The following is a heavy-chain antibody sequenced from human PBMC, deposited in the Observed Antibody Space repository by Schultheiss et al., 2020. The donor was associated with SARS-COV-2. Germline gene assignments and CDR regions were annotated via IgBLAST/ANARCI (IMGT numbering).Heavy chain of an antibody. CDR3: ARDGGYCSGGSCYRLPLDY. V-gene: IGHV3-21*01. Sequence: GESLKISCAASGFTFSDYYMNWVRQAPGKGLEWVSSISSSSSYIYYADSVKGRFTISRDNAKNSLYLQMNSLRAEDTAVYYCARDGGYCSGGSCYRLPLDYWGQGTLVTVSS. CDR1: GFTFSDYY. CDR2: ISSSSSYI. J-gene: IGHJ4*02. D-gene: IGHD2-15*01.